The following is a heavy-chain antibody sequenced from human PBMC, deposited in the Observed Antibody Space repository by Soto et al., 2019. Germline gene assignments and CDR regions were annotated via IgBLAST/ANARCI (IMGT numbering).Heavy chain of an antibody. CDR3: GRDKSFFVYDSGFTGMDA. Sequence: GASVKVSCKAPGGTFSTYAISWVRQAPGQGLEWMGWINPNSGGTNYAQKFQGWVTMTRDTSISTAYMELSRLRSDDTAVYYCGRDKSFFVYDSGFTGMDAWGKGTTVTVS. V-gene: IGHV1-2*04. J-gene: IGHJ6*04. CDR1: GGTFSTYA. CDR2: INPNSGGT. D-gene: IGHD3-22*01.